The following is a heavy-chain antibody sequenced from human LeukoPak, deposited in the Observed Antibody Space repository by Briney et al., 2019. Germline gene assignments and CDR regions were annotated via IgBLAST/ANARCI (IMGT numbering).Heavy chain of an antibody. Sequence: GGSLRLSCAASGFTFSSYSMNWVRQAPGKGLEWVSSISSSSSYIYYADSVKGRFTISRDNAKNSLYLQMNSLRAEDTAVYYCARDRLMDYYDSSGLRDWYFDLWGRGTLVTVPS. CDR1: GFTFSSYS. CDR2: ISSSSSYI. V-gene: IGHV3-21*04. D-gene: IGHD3-22*01. CDR3: ARDRLMDYYDSSGLRDWYFDL. J-gene: IGHJ2*01.